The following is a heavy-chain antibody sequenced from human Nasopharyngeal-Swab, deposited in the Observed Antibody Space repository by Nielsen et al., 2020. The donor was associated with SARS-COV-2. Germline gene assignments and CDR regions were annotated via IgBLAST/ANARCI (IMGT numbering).Heavy chain of an antibody. D-gene: IGHD3-3*01. Sequence: GGSLRLSFAASGFTFSSYGMHWVRQAPGKGLEWVAVISYDGSNKYYADSVKGRFTISRDNSKNTLYLQMNSLRAEDTAVYYCANSDFWSGYYKPHYYYYGMDVWGQGTTVTVSS. CDR2: ISYDGSNK. V-gene: IGHV3-30*18. CDR1: GFTFSSYG. CDR3: ANSDFWSGYYKPHYYYYGMDV. J-gene: IGHJ6*02.